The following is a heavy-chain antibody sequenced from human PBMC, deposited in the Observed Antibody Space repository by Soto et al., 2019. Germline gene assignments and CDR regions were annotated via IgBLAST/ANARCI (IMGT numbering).Heavy chain of an antibody. Sequence: EVQLLESGGGFIQPGGSLRLSCAASGFTFSSYAMSWVRQAPGKGLEWVSSITGGGDGTNYANSVKGRFTISGDNADDPLYLQMLSQRPDETAIYYCAKKGPGSLATFCSGSGCHYAFDIWGQGTMVTVSS. V-gene: IGHV3-23*01. D-gene: IGHD2-15*01. J-gene: IGHJ3*02. CDR1: GFTFSSYA. CDR2: ITGGGDGT. CDR3: AKKGPGSLATFCSGSGCHYAFDI.